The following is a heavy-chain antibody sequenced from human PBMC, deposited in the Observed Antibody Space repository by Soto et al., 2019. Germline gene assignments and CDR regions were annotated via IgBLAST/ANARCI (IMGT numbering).Heavy chain of an antibody. Sequence: GGSLRLSCAASGFTFSSYAMSWVRQAPGKGLEWVSAISGSGGSTYYADSVKGRFTISRDNSKNMLYLQMNSLRAEDTAVYYCAGSLTAAGIGSYYYYGMDVWGQGTTVTVSS. V-gene: IGHV3-23*01. J-gene: IGHJ6*02. CDR3: AGSLTAAGIGSYYYYGMDV. D-gene: IGHD6-13*01. CDR1: GFTFSSYA. CDR2: ISGSGGST.